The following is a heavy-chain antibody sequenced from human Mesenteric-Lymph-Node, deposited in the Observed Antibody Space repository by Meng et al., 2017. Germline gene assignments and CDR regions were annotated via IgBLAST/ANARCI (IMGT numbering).Heavy chain of an antibody. J-gene: IGHJ4*02. V-gene: IGHV3-21*01. Sequence: GGSLRLSCAASGFTFSSYSMNWVRQAPGKGLEWVSSISSSSSYIYYADSVKGRFTISRDNAKNSLYLQMNSLRAEDTAVYYCARDRLYSSGWTGPLGDYWGQGTLVTVSS. CDR3: ARDRLYSSGWTGPLGDY. D-gene: IGHD6-19*01. CDR2: ISSSSSYI. CDR1: GFTFSSYS.